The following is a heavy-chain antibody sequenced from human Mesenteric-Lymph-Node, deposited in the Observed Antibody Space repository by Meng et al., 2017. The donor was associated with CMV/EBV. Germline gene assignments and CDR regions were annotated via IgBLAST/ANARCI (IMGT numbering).Heavy chain of an antibody. CDR1: GYSFTTYY. CDR3: ALTKYSTEWYMDY. CDR2: INPNSGVT. D-gene: IGHD6-19*01. V-gene: IGHV1-2*02. J-gene: IGHJ4*02. Sequence: ASVKVSCKGSGYSFTTYYIHCVRQAPGQGLEWMGWINPNSGVTHYAQKFQGRVTMTRDTSISTAYMELNSLTSDDTAVYYCALTKYSTEWYMDYWGQGTLVTVSS.